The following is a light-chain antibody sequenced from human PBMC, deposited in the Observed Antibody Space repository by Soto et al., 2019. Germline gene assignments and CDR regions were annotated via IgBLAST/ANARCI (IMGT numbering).Light chain of an antibody. CDR1: QGIGSA. V-gene: IGKV1D-13*01. Sequence: AIQLTQSPSSLSASVGDRVTITCRASQGIGSALAWYQQKPGKAPKLLIYDASSLESGVPSRFSGSGSGTDFTLTISSLEPEDFAVYYCQQRSNWPPTFGQGTKVDIK. J-gene: IGKJ1*01. CDR3: QQRSNWPPT. CDR2: DAS.